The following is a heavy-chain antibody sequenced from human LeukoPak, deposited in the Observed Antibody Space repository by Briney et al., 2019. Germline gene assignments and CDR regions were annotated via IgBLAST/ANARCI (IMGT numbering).Heavy chain of an antibody. CDR3: ARELDYGDPNY. CDR1: GFTFSSYW. CDR2: IKQDGSEK. V-gene: IGHV3-7*01. D-gene: IGHD4-17*01. J-gene: IGHJ4*02. Sequence: GGPLRLSCAASGFTFSSYWMSWVRQAPGKGLEWVANIKQDGSEKYYVDSVKGRFTISRDNAKNSLYLQMNSLRDEDTAVYYCARELDYGDPNYWGQGTLVTVSS.